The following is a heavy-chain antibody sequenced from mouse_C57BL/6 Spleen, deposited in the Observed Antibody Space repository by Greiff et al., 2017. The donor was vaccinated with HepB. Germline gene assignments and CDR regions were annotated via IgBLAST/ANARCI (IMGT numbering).Heavy chain of an antibody. D-gene: IGHD2-1*01. CDR2: ISDGGSYT. V-gene: IGHV5-4*01. CDR3: ARDYGTWYFDV. J-gene: IGHJ1*03. Sequence: EVKLQESGGGLVKPGGSLKLSCAASGFTFSSYAMSWVRQTPEKRLEWVATISDGGSYTYYPDNVKGRFTISRDNAKNNLYLQMSHLKSEDTAMYYCARDYGTWYFDVWGTGTTVTVSS. CDR1: GFTFSSYA.